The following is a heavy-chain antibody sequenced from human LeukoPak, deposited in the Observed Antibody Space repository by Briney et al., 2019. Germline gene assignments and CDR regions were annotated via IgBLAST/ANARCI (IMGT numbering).Heavy chain of an antibody. Sequence: ASVKVSCKASGYTFTSYYMHWVRQAPGQGLEWMVIINPSGGSTSYAQKFQGRVTMTRDTSTSTVYMELSSLRSEDTAVYYCASATGENDFDYWGQGTLVTVSS. CDR3: ASATGENDFDY. V-gene: IGHV1-46*01. CDR2: INPSGGST. CDR1: GYTFTSYY. D-gene: IGHD1-1*01. J-gene: IGHJ4*02.